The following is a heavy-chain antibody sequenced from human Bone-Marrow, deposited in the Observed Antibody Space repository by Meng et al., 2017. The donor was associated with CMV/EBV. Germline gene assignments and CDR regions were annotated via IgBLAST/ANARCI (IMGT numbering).Heavy chain of an antibody. CDR3: ARGLVDTVATSPGVYYYYYGMDV. J-gene: IGHJ6*04. V-gene: IGHV6-1*01. CDR1: VDSVSSHIAA. Sequence: SQTLSLTRAISVDSVSSHIAAWNWIRQSPSRGLEWQGRTYYRSKWYNDYAVTVKNGLPINPDTSRNQFSLQLYSVTPEDTAVDYCARGLVDTVATSPGVYYYYYGMDVWGEGTTVTVSS. D-gene: IGHD5-12*01. CDR2: TYYRSKWYN.